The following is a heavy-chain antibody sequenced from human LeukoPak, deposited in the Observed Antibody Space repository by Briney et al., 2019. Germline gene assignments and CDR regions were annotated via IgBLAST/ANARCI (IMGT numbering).Heavy chain of an antibody. D-gene: IGHD6-6*01. CDR2: IYHSGST. CDR1: GGSISSGGYS. J-gene: IGHJ6*02. Sequence: SETLSLTCAVSGGSISSGGYSWSWLRQPPGKGLEWIGYIYHSGSTYYNPSLKSRVTISVDRSKNQFSLKLSSVTAADTAVYYCARARRGMDVWGQGTTVTVSS. V-gene: IGHV4-30-2*01. CDR3: ARARRGMDV.